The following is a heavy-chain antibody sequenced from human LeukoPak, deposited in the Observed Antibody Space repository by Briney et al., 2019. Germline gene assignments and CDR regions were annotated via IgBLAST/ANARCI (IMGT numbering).Heavy chain of an antibody. CDR3: ARDRHYDILTGYPTPDY. Sequence: GGSLRLSCAASGFTFDDYAMHWVRQAPGKGLEWVAVISYDGSNKYYADSVKGRFTISRDNSKNTLYLQMNSLRAEDTAVYYCARDRHYDILTGYPTPDYWGQGTLVTVSS. CDR1: GFTFDDYA. J-gene: IGHJ4*02. CDR2: ISYDGSNK. D-gene: IGHD3-9*01. V-gene: IGHV3-30-3*01.